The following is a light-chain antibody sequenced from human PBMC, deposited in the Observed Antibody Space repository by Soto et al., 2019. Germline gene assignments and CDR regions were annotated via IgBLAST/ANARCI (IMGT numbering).Light chain of an antibody. J-gene: IGKJ4*01. CDR1: QNVYNN. CDR2: DAS. Sequence: EIAMTQSPATLSVSPGEGATLSCKASQNVYNNLAWYQQRPGQPPRLLIYDASTRATGISARFSGSGYGTEFTLTISSRQSEDFAVYFCQQCRNWPLTFGGGTKVEIK. CDR3: QQCRNWPLT. V-gene: IGKV3-15*01.